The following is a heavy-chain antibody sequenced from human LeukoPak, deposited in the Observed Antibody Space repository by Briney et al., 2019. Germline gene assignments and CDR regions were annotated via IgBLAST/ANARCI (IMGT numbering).Heavy chain of an antibody. D-gene: IGHD3-3*01. CDR2: IWYDGSNK. Sequence: GGSLRLSCAASGFTFSSYGMHWVRQAPGKGLEWVAVIWYDGSNKYYADSVKGRFTISRDNSKNTLYLQMNSLKTEDTAVYYCTTEGADFWSGYSHTLDYWGQGTLVTVSS. J-gene: IGHJ4*02. CDR3: TTEGADFWSGYSHTLDY. V-gene: IGHV3-33*01. CDR1: GFTFSSYG.